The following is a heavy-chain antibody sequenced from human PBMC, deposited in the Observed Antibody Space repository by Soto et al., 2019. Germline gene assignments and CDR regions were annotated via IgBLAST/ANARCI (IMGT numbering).Heavy chain of an antibody. D-gene: IGHD6-6*01. CDR1: GYTFSDYA. J-gene: IGHJ4*02. CDR2: MSTYNGNT. V-gene: IGHV1-18*01. CDR3: ARESARSFDY. Sequence: QVQLVQSGTEVKKPGASVKVSSKASGYTFSDYAFTWVRQAPGLGLEWLGWMSTYNGNTKYAQSVQGRVTMTTDTSRTTAYMELRSLRSDDTAVYYCARESARSFDYWGQGTLVTVSS.